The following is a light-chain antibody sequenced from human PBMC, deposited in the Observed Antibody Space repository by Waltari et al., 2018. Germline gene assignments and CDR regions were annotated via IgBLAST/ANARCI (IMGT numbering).Light chain of an antibody. V-gene: IGKV1-39*01. CDR2: AAS. J-gene: IGKJ4*01. CDR3: QQFYSTPLT. CDR1: LAIDNY. Sequence: DIQLTHSPSSLSASVGARLTITCRASLAIDNYVNWYQHKPGKGPKLLIYAASTLQNGVPSKFAASGSGTHFTLTISGLQPDDFATYYCQQFYSTPLTFGGGTRVEI.